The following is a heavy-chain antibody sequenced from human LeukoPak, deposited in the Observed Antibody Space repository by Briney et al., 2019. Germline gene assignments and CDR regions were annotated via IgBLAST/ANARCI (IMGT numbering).Heavy chain of an antibody. CDR2: ISGSGVST. D-gene: IGHD3-10*01. CDR1: GFRFSSYA. J-gene: IGHJ6*03. Sequence: GGSLRLSCAASGFRFSSYAMSWVRQAPGKGLEWVSAISGSGVSTYYADSVKGRFTVSRDNSKNTLYLQMSSLRAEDTAVYYCAKAGGRYYYYYMDVWGKGTTVTVSS. V-gene: IGHV3-23*01. CDR3: AKAGGRYYYYYMDV.